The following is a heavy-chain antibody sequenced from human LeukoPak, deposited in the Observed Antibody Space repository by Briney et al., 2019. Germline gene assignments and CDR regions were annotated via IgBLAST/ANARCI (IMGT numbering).Heavy chain of an antibody. Sequence: ASVKVSCKASGYTFTTYYMHWVRQAPGQGLEWMGWISAYNGNTNYAQKLQGRVTMTTDTSTSTAYMELRSLRSDDTAVYYCARVCFRRLPDSDYWGQGTLVTVSS. CDR3: ARVCFRRLPDSDY. V-gene: IGHV1-18*04. CDR1: GYTFTTYY. J-gene: IGHJ4*02. D-gene: IGHD3-10*02. CDR2: ISAYNGNT.